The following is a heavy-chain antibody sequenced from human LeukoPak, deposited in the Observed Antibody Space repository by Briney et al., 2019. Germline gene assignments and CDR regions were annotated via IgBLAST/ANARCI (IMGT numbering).Heavy chain of an antibody. D-gene: IGHD4-11*01. V-gene: IGHV3-48*01. Sequence: GGSLRFSCVASGFTFSTYSINWTRQAPGKGLEWISYITSDSSAMSYADSVKGRFTISGDNSKNTLFLQMNSLRPEDTAVYYCAKDWGEATVTNWFYPWGQGTLVTVSS. J-gene: IGHJ5*02. CDR3: AKDWGEATVTNWFYP. CDR2: ITSDSSAM. CDR1: GFTFSTYS.